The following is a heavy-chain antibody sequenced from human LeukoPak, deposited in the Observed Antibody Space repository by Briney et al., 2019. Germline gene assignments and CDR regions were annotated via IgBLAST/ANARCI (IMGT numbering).Heavy chain of an antibody. CDR2: VSGSGGST. D-gene: IGHD3-3*01. CDR1: GSTFRTYA. J-gene: IGHJ4*02. CDR3: AKDDDFWSGSIDY. V-gene: IGHV3-23*01. Sequence: GGSLRLSCAATGSTFRTYAMSWVRQAPGKGLEWVSTVSGSGGSTYYADSLKGRFTISRDNSKNTLSLQMNSLSAEDTAIYYCAKDDDFWSGSIDYWGQGTLVTVSS.